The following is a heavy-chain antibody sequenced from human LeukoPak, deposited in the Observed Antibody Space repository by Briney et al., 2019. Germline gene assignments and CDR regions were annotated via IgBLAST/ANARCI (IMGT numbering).Heavy chain of an antibody. CDR3: ARVDVFDY. CDR2: ISSSSSYI. CDR1: GFTLSSYS. Sequence: GGSLRLSCAASGFTLSSYSMNWVRQAPGKGLEWVSSISSSSSYIYYADSVKGRFTISRDSAKNSLYLQMNSLRAEDTAVYYCARVDVFDYWGQGTLVTASS. V-gene: IGHV3-21*01. J-gene: IGHJ4*02. D-gene: IGHD3-9*01.